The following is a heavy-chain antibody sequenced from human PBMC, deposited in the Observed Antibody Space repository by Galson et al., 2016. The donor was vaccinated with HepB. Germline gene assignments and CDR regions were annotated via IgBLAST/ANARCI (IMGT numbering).Heavy chain of an antibody. CDR3: AKERLVRRIFDH. Sequence: SLRLSCAASGFVFSNFGLSWVRQAPGKGLEWVASISTRRTTYYSDSVQGRFTISRDNSTNTLYLRMNGLRAEDTAVYYCAKERLVRRIFDHWGQGTLLTVSS. CDR2: ISTRRTT. V-gene: IGHV3-23*01. J-gene: IGHJ4*02. D-gene: IGHD1-1*01. CDR1: GFVFSNFG.